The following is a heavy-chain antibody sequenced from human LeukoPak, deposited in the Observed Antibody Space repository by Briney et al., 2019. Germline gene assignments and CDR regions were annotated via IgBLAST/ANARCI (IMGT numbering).Heavy chain of an antibody. Sequence: GGSLRLSCSASGFTFSSYAMHWVRQAPGKGLEYVSAISSNGGSTYYADSVKGRFTISRDNSKNTLYLQMSSLRAEDTAVYYCVIRAAASHIEIYYYGMDVWGQGTTVTVSS. CDR1: GFTFSSYA. CDR3: VIRAAASHIEIYYYGMDV. V-gene: IGHV3-64D*06. CDR2: ISSNGGST. D-gene: IGHD6-13*01. J-gene: IGHJ6*02.